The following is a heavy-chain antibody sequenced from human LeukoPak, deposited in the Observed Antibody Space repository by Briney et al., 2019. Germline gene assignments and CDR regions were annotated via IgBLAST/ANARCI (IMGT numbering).Heavy chain of an antibody. V-gene: IGHV3-23*01. CDR1: GFTFSSYA. J-gene: IGHJ3*01. Sequence: GGSLRLSCAASGFTFSSYAMSWVRLAPGGGLERVSSISSSGGTTYFAESMEGRFTISRDSSRNTLFLQMNSLRAEDTAIYYCARLVGATTSAFDVWGQGTMVTVSS. D-gene: IGHD1-26*01. CDR3: ARLVGATTSAFDV. CDR2: ISSSGGTT.